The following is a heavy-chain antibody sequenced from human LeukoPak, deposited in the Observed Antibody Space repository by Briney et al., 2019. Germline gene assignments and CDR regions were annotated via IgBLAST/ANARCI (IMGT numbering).Heavy chain of an antibody. D-gene: IGHD5-24*01. Sequence: SQTLSLTCPVSGGSISSGVYYWSWIRQHPGKGLEWIGYIYYSGSTYYNPSLKSRVTISVDTSKNQFSLKLSSVTAADTAVYYCARGVRWLQLSYFDYWGQGTPVTVSS. V-gene: IGHV4-31*03. CDR3: ARGVRWLQLSYFDY. J-gene: IGHJ4*02. CDR1: GGSISSGVYY. CDR2: IYYSGST.